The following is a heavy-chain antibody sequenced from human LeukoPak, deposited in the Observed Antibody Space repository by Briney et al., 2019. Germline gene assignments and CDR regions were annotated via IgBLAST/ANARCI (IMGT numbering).Heavy chain of an antibody. Sequence: GGSLSLSCAASGFTFSSYAMSWVRQAPGKELQWVSSISGSGGTIYYADSVKGRFTISRDNSKTTLYLQMNSLRAEDTAVYYCASGYSQFDYWGQGTLVTVSS. D-gene: IGHD2-15*01. CDR3: ASGYSQFDY. V-gene: IGHV3-23*01. CDR1: GFTFSSYA. CDR2: ISGSGGTI. J-gene: IGHJ4*02.